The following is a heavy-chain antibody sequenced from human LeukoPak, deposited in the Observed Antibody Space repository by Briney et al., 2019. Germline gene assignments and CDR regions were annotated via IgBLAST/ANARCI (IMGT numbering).Heavy chain of an antibody. CDR3: VRGPPNWGFDF. Sequence: ASVKVSCKASGYTFTSYDINWVRHATGQGLEWMGWMSPNSGDTGYAQKFQGRVTMTRDASISTAFMELTSLKSEDTAVYYCVRGPPNWGFDFWGQGALVTVSS. CDR1: GYTFTSYD. V-gene: IGHV1-8*01. CDR2: MSPNSGDT. J-gene: IGHJ4*02. D-gene: IGHD7-27*01.